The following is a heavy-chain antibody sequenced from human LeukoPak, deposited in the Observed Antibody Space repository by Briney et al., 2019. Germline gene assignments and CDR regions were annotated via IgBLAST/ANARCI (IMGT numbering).Heavy chain of an antibody. CDR1: GGSFSGYY. CDR3: ARVIVGSSRYYYYYYGMDV. CDR2: INHSGST. D-gene: IGHD1-26*01. V-gene: IGHV4-34*01. Sequence: ETLSLTCAVYGGSFSGYYWSWLRQPPGKGLEWIGEINHSGSTNYNPSLKSRVTISVDTSKNQFSLKLSSVTAADTAVYYCARVIVGSSRYYYYYYGMDVWGQGTTVTVSS. J-gene: IGHJ6*02.